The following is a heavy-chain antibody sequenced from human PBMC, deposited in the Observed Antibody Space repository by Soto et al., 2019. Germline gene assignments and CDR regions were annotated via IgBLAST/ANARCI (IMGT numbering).Heavy chain of an antibody. CDR1: GGSIGGDS. CDR2: VYSSGRS. J-gene: IGHJ6*03. CDR3: SRSPLTNEYSHYYYMDV. D-gene: IGHD6-6*01. Sequence: QVHLQESGPGLVQPSETLSLTCTVSGGSIGGDSWCWIRQPPGKGLEWSGSVYSSGRSNFKPSLKSRVTISIDSSQSQFFLRLTSVTYADTGVYYCSRSPLTNEYSHYYYMDVWGKGTTVTVSS. V-gene: IGHV4-59*13.